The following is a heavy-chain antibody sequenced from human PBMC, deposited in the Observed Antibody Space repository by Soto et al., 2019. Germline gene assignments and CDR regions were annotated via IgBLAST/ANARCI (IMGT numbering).Heavy chain of an antibody. V-gene: IGHV3-23*01. CDR3: AKDKRFLEWLSPTHFDY. CDR1: GFTFSSYA. CDR2: ISGSGGST. Sequence: GGSLRLSCAASGFTFSSYAMSWVRQAPGKGLEWVSAISGSGGSTYYADSVKGRFTISRDNSKNTLYLQMNSLRAEDTAVYYCAKDKRFLEWLSPTHFDYWGQGTLVTVSS. J-gene: IGHJ4*02. D-gene: IGHD3-3*01.